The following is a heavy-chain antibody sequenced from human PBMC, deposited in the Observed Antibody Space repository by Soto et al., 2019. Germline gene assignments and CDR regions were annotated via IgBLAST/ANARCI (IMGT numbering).Heavy chain of an antibody. J-gene: IGHJ4*02. CDR1: GFTFSSYW. D-gene: IGHD3-10*01. V-gene: IGHV3-74*01. CDR3: AGDPYGGTANGY. Sequence: PGGSLRLSCAASGFTFSSYWMHWVRQAPGKGLVGVSRINSDGSSTSYADSVKGRFTISRXXXKXXLXXQXNSXRAEDTAVYYCAGDPYGGTANGYWGQGT. CDR2: INSDGSST.